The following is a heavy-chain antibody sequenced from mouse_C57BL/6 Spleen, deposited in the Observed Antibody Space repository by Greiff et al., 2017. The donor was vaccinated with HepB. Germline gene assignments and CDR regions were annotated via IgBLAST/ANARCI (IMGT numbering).Heavy chain of an antibody. J-gene: IGHJ3*01. Sequence: VQLQQPGAELVRPGSSVKLSCKASGYTFTSYWMHWVKQRPIQGLEWIGNIDPSDSETHYNQKFKDKATLTVDKSSSTAYTQLSSLTSEDSAVYYCARGDTTVVDPFAYWGQGTLVTVSA. D-gene: IGHD1-1*01. CDR1: GYTFTSYW. V-gene: IGHV1-52*01. CDR3: ARGDTTVVDPFAY. CDR2: IDPSDSET.